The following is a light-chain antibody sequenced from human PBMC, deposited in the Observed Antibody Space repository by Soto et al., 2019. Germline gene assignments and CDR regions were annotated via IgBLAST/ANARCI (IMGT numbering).Light chain of an antibody. Sequence: QSALTQPASVSGSPGQSITISCTGTSSDIGGYNFVSWYQQHPGKAPKLMIYEVTNRPSGISNRFSGSKSGNTASLTISGVQPEDEADYYCSSYRTMTTLVLGGGTQLTVL. CDR3: SSYRTMTTLV. J-gene: IGLJ2*01. CDR2: EVT. V-gene: IGLV2-14*01. CDR1: SSDIGGYNF.